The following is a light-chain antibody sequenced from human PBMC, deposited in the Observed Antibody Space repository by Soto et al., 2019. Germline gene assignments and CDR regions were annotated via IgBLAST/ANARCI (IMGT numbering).Light chain of an antibody. J-gene: IGKJ1*01. V-gene: IGKV1-39*01. CDR2: AAS. CDR3: QQSYRFPKT. CDR1: QTVTSY. Sequence: DVQMTQSPSSLSASVGDSLTLTCRASQTVTSYLNWYQQKPGKAPKLLIYAASTLQSGVPSRFSGSGSGTEFTLTIISLQPEDFATYYCQQSYRFPKTLGRWTKVDTK.